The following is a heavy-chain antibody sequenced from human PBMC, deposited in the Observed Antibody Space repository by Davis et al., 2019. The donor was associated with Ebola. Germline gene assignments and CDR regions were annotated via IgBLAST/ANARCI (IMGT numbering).Heavy chain of an antibody. CDR1: GFTFSSYG. V-gene: IGHV3-30*03. CDR2: ISYDGSNE. J-gene: IGHJ6*02. D-gene: IGHD1-1*01. Sequence: GGSLRLSCAASGFTFSSYGMHWVRQAPGKGLEWVAFISYDGSNESYGDSVKGRFTVSRDNAKNSLYLQMNSLRAEDTAVYYCVRDGSFAGNEGLGSYYYGMDVWGQGTTVTVSS. CDR3: VRDGSFAGNEGLGSYYYGMDV.